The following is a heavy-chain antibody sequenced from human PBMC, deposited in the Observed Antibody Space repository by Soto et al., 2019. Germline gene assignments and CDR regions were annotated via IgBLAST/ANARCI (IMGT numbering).Heavy chain of an antibody. J-gene: IGHJ5*02. Sequence: VKVSCKASGGTFSSYAISWVRQAPGQGLEWMGGIIPIFGTANYAQKFQGRVTITADKSTSTAYMELSSLRSEDTAVYYCARDLYCSSTSCHPAHWFDPWGQGTLVTVSS. CDR3: ARDLYCSSTSCHPAHWFDP. CDR2: IIPIFGTA. CDR1: GGTFSSYA. D-gene: IGHD2-2*01. V-gene: IGHV1-69*06.